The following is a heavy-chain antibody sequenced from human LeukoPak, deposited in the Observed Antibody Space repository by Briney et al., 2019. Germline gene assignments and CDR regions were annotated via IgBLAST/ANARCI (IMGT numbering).Heavy chain of an antibody. Sequence: GGSLRLSCAASGITFGNNWMHWVRQGPGKGLVWISRINSDGGGAIYADSMKGRFTVSRDNAKNTLYLQTNSLRAEDTAVYYCARDVPHNWFDTWGQGTLVTVSS. J-gene: IGHJ5*02. CDR1: GITFGNNW. CDR3: ARDVPHNWFDT. V-gene: IGHV3-74*01. CDR2: INSDGGGA.